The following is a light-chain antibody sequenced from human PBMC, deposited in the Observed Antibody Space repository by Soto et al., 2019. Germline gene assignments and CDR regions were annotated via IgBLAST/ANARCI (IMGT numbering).Light chain of an antibody. CDR2: DAS. V-gene: IGKV3-11*01. Sequence: EIVLTQSPATLSLSPGERATLSCRASQSVSYYLAWYQQKRGQAPRLLIYDASKRAPGIPARFSGSGSGTDFTLTISSLEPADFAVYYCQQRSNWPPLAFGQGTRLEIK. CDR1: QSVSYY. J-gene: IGKJ5*01. CDR3: QQRSNWPPLA.